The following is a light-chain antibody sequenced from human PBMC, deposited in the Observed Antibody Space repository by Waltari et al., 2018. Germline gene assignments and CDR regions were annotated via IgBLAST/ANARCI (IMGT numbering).Light chain of an antibody. V-gene: IGLV1-51*01. J-gene: IGLJ2*01. CDR1: SPNIGNNY. CDR3: GTWDSSLSVGV. CDR2: ENN. Sequence: QSVLTQPPSVSAAPGQKVTIPCSGSSPNIGNNYVSWYQQFPGTAPKLLIYENNERPSGTPDRCSGSKSGTSATLDIHGLQTGDEANYYCGTWDSSLSVGVLGGGTKVTVL.